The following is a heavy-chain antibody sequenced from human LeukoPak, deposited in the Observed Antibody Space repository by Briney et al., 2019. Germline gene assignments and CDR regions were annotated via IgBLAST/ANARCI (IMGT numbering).Heavy chain of an antibody. CDR1: GFTFSSYW. Sequence: GGSLRLSCAASGFTFSSYWMSRVRQAPGKGLEWVANIKQDGSEKYYVDSVKGRFTISKDNAKNTVYLQMDSLRAEDTAVYYCVSFYETYWGRGTLVTVSS. J-gene: IGHJ4*02. CDR2: IKQDGSEK. CDR3: VSFYETY. D-gene: IGHD2/OR15-2a*01. V-gene: IGHV3-7*01.